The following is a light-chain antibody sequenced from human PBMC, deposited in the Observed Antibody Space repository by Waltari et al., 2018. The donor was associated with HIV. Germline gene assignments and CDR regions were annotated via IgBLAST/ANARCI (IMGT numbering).Light chain of an antibody. CDR3: SSYTSSSTLRV. Sequence: QSALTQPASVSGSPGQSITISCPGTSSEVGGYNYVSWYQQHPGKAPKLMIYDVSNRPSGVSNRFSGSKSGNTASLTISGLQAEDEADYYCSSYTSSSTLRVFGTGTKVTVL. CDR1: SSEVGGYNY. CDR2: DVS. J-gene: IGLJ1*01. V-gene: IGLV2-14*03.